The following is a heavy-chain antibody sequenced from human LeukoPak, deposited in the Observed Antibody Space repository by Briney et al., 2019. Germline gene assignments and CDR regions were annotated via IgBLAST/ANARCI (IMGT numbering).Heavy chain of an antibody. CDR3: AKDLRVIVVTYYMDV. CDR2: ISGNGGST. D-gene: IGHD2-2*01. CDR1: GFTFNSYA. Sequence: GRSLRLSCAASGFTFNSYAMTWVRQAPGKGLEWVSSISGNGGSTYYTDSVKGRFTISRVNSKNTLYLQMNSLRAEDTAAYYCAKDLRVIVVTYYMDVWGKGTTVTVSS. J-gene: IGHJ6*03. V-gene: IGHV3-23*01.